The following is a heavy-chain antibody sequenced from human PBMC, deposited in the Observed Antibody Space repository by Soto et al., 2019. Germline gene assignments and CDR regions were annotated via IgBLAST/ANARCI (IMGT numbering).Heavy chain of an antibody. CDR1: GFTFGDYW. CDR2: MKKDGSEK. Sequence: PGGSLRLSCAAFGFTFGDYWMSWVRQPPGKGLEWVAHMKKDGSEKYYVDSVKGRFTVSRDNTKNSLYLQMNSLRAEDTAVYYCAKLGSGYYTGLYFDYWGPGTLVTVSS. CDR3: AKLGSGYYTGLYFDY. J-gene: IGHJ4*02. D-gene: IGHD3-3*01. V-gene: IGHV3-7*03.